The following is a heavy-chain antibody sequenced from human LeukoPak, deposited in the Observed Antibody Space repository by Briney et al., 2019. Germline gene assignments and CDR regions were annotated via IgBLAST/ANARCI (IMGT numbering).Heavy chain of an antibody. CDR3: AKLGGLLTTPIEDY. V-gene: IGHV3-23*01. Sequence: GGSLRLSCAASGFTFSSYAMSWVRQAPGKGLEWVSAISGSGGSTYYADSVKGRFTISRDNSKNTLYLQMNSLRAEDTAVYYCAKLGGLLTTPIEDYWGQGTLVTVSS. D-gene: IGHD4-11*01. J-gene: IGHJ4*02. CDR1: GFTFSSYA. CDR2: ISGSGGST.